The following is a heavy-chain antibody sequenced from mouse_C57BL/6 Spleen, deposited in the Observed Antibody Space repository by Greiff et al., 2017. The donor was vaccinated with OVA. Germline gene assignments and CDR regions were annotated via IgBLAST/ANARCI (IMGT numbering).Heavy chain of an antibody. Sequence: EVQLQESGPELVKPGASVKIPCKASGYTFTDYNMDWVKQSHGKSLEWIGDINPNNGGTIYNQKFKGKATLTVDKSSSTAYMERRSLTSEDSAVYYGARKRSREGYWYVDVWGTGTTVTVSS. J-gene: IGHJ1*03. V-gene: IGHV1-18*01. CDR2: INPNNGGT. CDR3: ARKRSREGYWYVDV. CDR1: GYTFTDYN.